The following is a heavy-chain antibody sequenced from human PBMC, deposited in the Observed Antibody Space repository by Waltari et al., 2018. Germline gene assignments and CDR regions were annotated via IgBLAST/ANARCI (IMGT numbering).Heavy chain of an antibody. D-gene: IGHD3-3*01. CDR3: ARDRNDFWSGYYAIAYDY. V-gene: IGHV1-2*02. J-gene: IGHJ4*02. CDR2: INPNSGGT. Sequence: QVQLVQSGAEVKKPGASVKVSCKASGYTFHGHYMHWVRKAPGHGLEWMGWINPNSGGTNYAQKFQGRVTMTRDTSISTAYMELSRLRSDDTAVYYCARDRNDFWSGYYAIAYDYWGQGTLVTVSS. CDR1: GYTFHGHY.